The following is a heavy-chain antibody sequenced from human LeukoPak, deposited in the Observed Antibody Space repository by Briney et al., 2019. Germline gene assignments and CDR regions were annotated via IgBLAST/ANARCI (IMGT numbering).Heavy chain of an antibody. CDR1: GGSFSGYY. Sequence: SETLSLTCAVYGGSFSGYYWSWIRQPPGKGLEWIGEINHSGSTNYNPSLKSRVTISVDTSKNQFSLKLSSVTAADTAVYYCARGSNYYDSGKGWFDPWGQGTLVTVSP. CDR3: ARGSNYYDSGKGWFDP. J-gene: IGHJ5*02. V-gene: IGHV4-34*01. D-gene: IGHD3-10*01. CDR2: INHSGST.